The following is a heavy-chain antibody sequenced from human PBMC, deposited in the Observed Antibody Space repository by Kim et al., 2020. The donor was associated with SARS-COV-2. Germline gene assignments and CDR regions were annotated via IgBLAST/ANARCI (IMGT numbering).Heavy chain of an antibody. Sequence: GGSLRLSCAASGFTFSSYAMFWVRQAPGTGLEWVAYISYGGSDRNYSDSVKGRFTISRDNSQKSLYLQMNSLRTEDTAVYYCARGYSASSDFDSLGQGTL. CDR2: ISYGGSDR. V-gene: IGHV3-30-3*01. CDR3: ARGYSASSDFDS. CDR1: GFTFSSYA. D-gene: IGHD1-26*01. J-gene: IGHJ4*02.